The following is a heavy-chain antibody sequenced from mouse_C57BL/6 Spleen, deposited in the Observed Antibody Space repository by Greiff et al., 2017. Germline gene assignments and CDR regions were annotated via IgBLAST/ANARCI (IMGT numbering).Heavy chain of an antibody. V-gene: IGHV1-5*01. D-gene: IGHD1-1*01. CDR1: GYTFTSYW. CDR2: IYPGNSDT. J-gene: IGHJ4*01. CDR3: TRYYGSNYAMDY. Sequence: EVQLQQSGTVLARPGASVKMSCKTSGYTFTSYWMHWVKQRPGQGLEWIGAIYPGNSDTSYNQKFKGKAKLTAVTSASTAYMELSSLTNEDSAVYYCTRYYGSNYAMDYWGQGTPVTVSS.